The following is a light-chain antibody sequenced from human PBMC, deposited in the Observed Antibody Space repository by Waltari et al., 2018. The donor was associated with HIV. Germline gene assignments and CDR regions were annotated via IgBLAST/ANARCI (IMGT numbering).Light chain of an antibody. V-gene: IGLV2-8*01. J-gene: IGLJ3*02. Sequence: QSALTPPPSASGSLGPSVPISCTRSSSALGASASVSWFQHHPRSAPKLLLYEVTRRPSTVSDRFSGSRSGSTAFLTVAGLQPDDEATYFCSSYGDSLRVLFGGGTNVTVL. CDR1: SSALGASAS. CDR2: EVT. CDR3: SSYGDSLRVL.